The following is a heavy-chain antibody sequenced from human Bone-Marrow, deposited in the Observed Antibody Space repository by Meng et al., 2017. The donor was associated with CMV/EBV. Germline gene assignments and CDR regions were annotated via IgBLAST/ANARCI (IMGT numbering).Heavy chain of an antibody. V-gene: IGHV1-46*01. CDR1: GYTFTSYY. D-gene: IGHD6-6*01. CDR2: INPSGGST. Sequence: ASVKVSCKASGYTFTSYYMHWVRQAPGQGLEWMGIINPSGGSTSYAQKFQGRVTMTRDTSTSTVYMELSSLRSEDTAVYYCATDRKQLVGYYYYGMDVWGQRTTVTVSS. J-gene: IGHJ6*02. CDR3: ATDRKQLVGYYYYGMDV.